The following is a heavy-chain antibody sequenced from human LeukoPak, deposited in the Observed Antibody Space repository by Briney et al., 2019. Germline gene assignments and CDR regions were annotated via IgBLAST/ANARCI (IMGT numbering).Heavy chain of an antibody. CDR2: ISAYNGNT. J-gene: IGHJ6*04. CDR1: GYTFTSYG. Sequence: ASVKVSCKASGYTFTSYGISWVRQAPGQGLEWMGWISAYNGNTNYAQKLQGRVTMTTDTSTSTAYMELRSLRSDDTAVYYRARDHDYGDYVQYYGMDVWGKGTTVTVSS. V-gene: IGHV1-18*04. D-gene: IGHD4-17*01. CDR3: ARDHDYGDYVQYYGMDV.